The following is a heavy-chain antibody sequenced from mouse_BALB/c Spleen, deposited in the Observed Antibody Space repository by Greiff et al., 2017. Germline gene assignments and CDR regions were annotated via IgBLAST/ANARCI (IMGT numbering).Heavy chain of an antibody. CDR3: ARRISLMDY. V-gene: IGHV1-80*01. Sequence: VKVVESGAELVRPGSSVKISCKASGYAFSSYWMNWVKQRPGQGLEWIGQIYPGDGDTNYNGKFKGKATLTADKSSSTAYMQLSSLTSEDSAVYFCARRISLMDYWGQGTSVTVSS. J-gene: IGHJ4*01. CDR2: IYPGDGDT. CDR1: GYAFSSYW.